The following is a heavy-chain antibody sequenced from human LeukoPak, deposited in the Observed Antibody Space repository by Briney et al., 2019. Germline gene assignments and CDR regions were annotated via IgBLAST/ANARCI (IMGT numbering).Heavy chain of an antibody. V-gene: IGHV4-59*01. CDR1: GGSISGYY. CDR3: ARAYKDSSGYQYSFDF. Sequence: SETLSLTCVVSGGSISGYYWIWIRQPPGKGLEWIGYGHSSGRTKYNASLKSRATLSVDTSRNDFSLKLTSVTAADTAVYYCARAYKDSSGYQYSFDFWGRGTLVTVSS. CDR2: GHSSGRT. J-gene: IGHJ4*02. D-gene: IGHD3-22*01.